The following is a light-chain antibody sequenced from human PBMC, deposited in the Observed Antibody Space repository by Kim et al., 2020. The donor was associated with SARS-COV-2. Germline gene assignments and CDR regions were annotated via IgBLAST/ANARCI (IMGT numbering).Light chain of an antibody. J-gene: IGKJ4*01. V-gene: IGKV3-11*01. CDR1: QSVSSY. Sequence: EIVLTQSPATLSLSPGERPTLSCRASQSVSSYLAWYQQKPGQAPRLLIYDASNRATGIPVRFSGSGSGTDFTLTISSLEPEDFAVYYCQQRSNWPPVTFGGGTKVDIK. CDR2: DAS. CDR3: QQRSNWPPVT.